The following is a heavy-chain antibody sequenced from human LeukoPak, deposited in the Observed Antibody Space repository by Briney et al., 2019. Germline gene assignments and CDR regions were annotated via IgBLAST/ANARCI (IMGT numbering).Heavy chain of an antibody. D-gene: IGHD3-10*01. CDR3: ARGSLYYFDY. J-gene: IGHJ4*02. Sequence: SETLSLTCTVSGGSISGYYWGWIRQPPGKELEWMGYIYNRGTTNYNPSLKSRITMSVDTSKNQFSLKLTSVTAADTAVYYCARGSLYYFDYWGQGTLVTVSS. CDR1: GGSISGYY. V-gene: IGHV4-59*01. CDR2: IYNRGTT.